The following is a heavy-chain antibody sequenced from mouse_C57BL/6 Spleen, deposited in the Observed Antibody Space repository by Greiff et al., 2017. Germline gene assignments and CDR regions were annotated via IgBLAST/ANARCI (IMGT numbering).Heavy chain of an antibody. D-gene: IGHD2-3*01. V-gene: IGHV1-80*01. CDR2: IYPGDGDT. CDR3: ARADGYLYAMDY. J-gene: IGHJ4*01. CDR1: GYAFSSYW. Sequence: QVQLKESGAELVKPGASVKISCKASGYAFSSYWMNWVKQRPGKGLEWIGQIYPGDGDTNYNGKFKGKATLTADKASSQAYMQRSSLTSEDSAVYFCARADGYLYAMDYWGQGTSGTVSS.